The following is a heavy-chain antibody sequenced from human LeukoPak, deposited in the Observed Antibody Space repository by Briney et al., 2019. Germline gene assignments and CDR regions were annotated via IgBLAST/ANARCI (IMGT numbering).Heavy chain of an antibody. Sequence: ASVKVSCKTSGYSFPTYGISWVRQAPGQGLEWMGWISNANGITNYAPQFQGRVTLDTETYTSTAYMELRNLRSDDTAVYYCARGGFDYYGTGRAFDVWGQGTLVTVSS. CDR3: ARGGFDYYGTGRAFDV. CDR1: GYSFPTYG. D-gene: IGHD3-10*01. CDR2: ISNANGIT. V-gene: IGHV1-18*01. J-gene: IGHJ4*02.